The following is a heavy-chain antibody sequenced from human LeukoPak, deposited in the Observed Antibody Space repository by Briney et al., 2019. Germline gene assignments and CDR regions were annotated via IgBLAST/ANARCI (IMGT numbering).Heavy chain of an antibody. D-gene: IGHD6-6*01. CDR1: GGSFSGYY. J-gene: IGHJ5*02. Sequence: SETLSLTCAVYGGSFSGYYWSWIRQPPGKGLEWIGEINHSGSTNYNPSLKSRVTISVHTSKNQFSLKLSSVTAADTAVYYCARLAHSYSSPSVWFDPWGQGTLVTVSS. CDR3: ARLAHSYSSPSVWFDP. V-gene: IGHV4-34*01. CDR2: INHSGST.